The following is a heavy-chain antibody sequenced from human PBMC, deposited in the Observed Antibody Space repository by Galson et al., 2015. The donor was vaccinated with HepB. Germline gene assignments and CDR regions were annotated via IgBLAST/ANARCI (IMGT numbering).Heavy chain of an antibody. J-gene: IGHJ5*02. CDR1: GYTFTSYY. D-gene: IGHD2-2*02. V-gene: IGHV1-46*01. CDR3: ARGALNLGYCSSTSCYTRIRGWWFDP. Sequence: SVKVSCKASGYTFTSYYMHWVRQAPGQGLEWMGIINPSGGSTSYAQKFQGRVTMTRDTSTSTVYMELSSLRSEDTAVYYCARGALNLGYCSSTSCYTRIRGWWFDPWGQGTLVTVSS. CDR2: INPSGGST.